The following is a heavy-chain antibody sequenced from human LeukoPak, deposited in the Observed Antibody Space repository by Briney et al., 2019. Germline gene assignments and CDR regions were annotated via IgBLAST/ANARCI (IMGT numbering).Heavy chain of an antibody. V-gene: IGHV4-4*07. CDR2: AYSGVNA. D-gene: IGHD1-26*01. CDR3: AREKSGTLTRAYYYIDG. J-gene: IGHJ6*03. Sequence: SETLSLTCTVSGDSMHSYYWRWLRQPPEKGLEWIGRAYSGVNAYYNPSLQSRVTISVDKSNNQFSLDLASVTAADTALYYCAREKSGTLTRAYYYIDGWGRGITVTVSS. CDR1: GDSMHSYY.